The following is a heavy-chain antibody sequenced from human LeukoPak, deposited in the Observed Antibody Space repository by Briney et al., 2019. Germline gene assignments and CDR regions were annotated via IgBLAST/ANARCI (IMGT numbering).Heavy chain of an antibody. V-gene: IGHV3-21*01. CDR3: ARDRVPMGLSDY. Sequence: GGSLRLSCAASGFTFSSHSMNWVRQAPGKGLEWVSSISSSSSYIYYADSVKGRFTISRDNAKNSLYLQMNSLRAEDTAVYYCARDRVPMGLSDYWGQGTLVTVSS. CDR1: GFTFSSHS. CDR2: ISSSSSYI. D-gene: IGHD3-10*01. J-gene: IGHJ4*02.